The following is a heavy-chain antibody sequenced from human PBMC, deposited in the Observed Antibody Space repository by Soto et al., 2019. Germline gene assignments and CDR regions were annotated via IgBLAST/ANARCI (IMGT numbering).Heavy chain of an antibody. Sequence: SETLSLTCTVSGGSISSYYWSWIRQPAGKGLEWIGRIYTSGSTNYNPSLKSRDTMSVDTSKNQFSLKLSSVTAADTAVYYCARDGSCSGWFGGNWFDPWGQGTLVTVSS. J-gene: IGHJ5*02. V-gene: IGHV4-4*07. D-gene: IGHD6-19*01. CDR2: IYTSGST. CDR3: ARDGSCSGWFGGNWFDP. CDR1: GGSISSYY.